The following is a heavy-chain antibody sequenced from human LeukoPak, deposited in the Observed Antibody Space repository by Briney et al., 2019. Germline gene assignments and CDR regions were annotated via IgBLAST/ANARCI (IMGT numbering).Heavy chain of an antibody. V-gene: IGHV1-46*01. D-gene: IGHD2-2*01. CDR2: INPSGGST. CDR1: GYTFTSYY. Sequence: ASVKVSCKASGYTFTSYYMHWVRQAPGQGLEWMGIINPSGGSTSYAQKFQGRVTMTRDTSTSTVYMELSSLRSEDTAVYYCARGGLGVVPAATVDYWGQGTLVTVSS. J-gene: IGHJ4*02. CDR3: ARGGLGVVPAATVDY.